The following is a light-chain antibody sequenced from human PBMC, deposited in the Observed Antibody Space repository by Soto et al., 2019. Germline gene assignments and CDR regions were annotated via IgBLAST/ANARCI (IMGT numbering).Light chain of an antibody. CDR3: QQYGSPSLT. CDR1: QSVSSSY. Sequence: EMVLTQSPGTMYFSPGERATLSCRASQSVSSSYLAWYQQKPGQAPRLLIYGASSRASGIPDMFSGSGSGTDFTLTISRLEPEDFAVYYCQQYGSPSLTFVGGTKVAIK. V-gene: IGKV3-20*01. CDR2: GAS. J-gene: IGKJ4*01.